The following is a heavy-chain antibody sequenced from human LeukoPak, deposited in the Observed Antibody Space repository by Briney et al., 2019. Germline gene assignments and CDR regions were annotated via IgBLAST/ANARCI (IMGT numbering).Heavy chain of an antibody. V-gene: IGHV3-15*07. CDR3: TTSRLGYCTNGVCPPHDY. D-gene: IGHD2-8*01. J-gene: IGHJ4*02. CDR1: XFXXSNAX. Sequence: GXXXLXXAAXXFXXSNAXXXXVRQAPGKGLEWVXRIKSKTDGGTTDYAAPVKGRFTISRDDSKNTLYLQMNSLKTEDTAVYYCTTSRLGYCTNGVCPPHDYWGQGTLVTVSS. CDR2: IKSKTDGGTT.